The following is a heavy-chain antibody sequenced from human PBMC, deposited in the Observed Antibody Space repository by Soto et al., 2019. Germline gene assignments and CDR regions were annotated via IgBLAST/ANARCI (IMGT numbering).Heavy chain of an antibody. D-gene: IGHD2-21*02. CDR1: GFTFSMYS. V-gene: IGHV3-7*03. CDR3: ARDHLILPAHDFFYGSDV. Sequence: GGSLRLSCEVSGFTFSMYSMSWVRQSPGKGLEWVAKIPQDGVDGHYADSVKGRFTISRDNGKNSLYQQLNNLRAEDTAVYYCARDHLILPAHDFFYGSDVWGRGATVTVSS. J-gene: IGHJ6*02. CDR2: IPQDGVDG.